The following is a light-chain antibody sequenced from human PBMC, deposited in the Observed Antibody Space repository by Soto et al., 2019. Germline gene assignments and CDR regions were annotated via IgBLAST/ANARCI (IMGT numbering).Light chain of an antibody. CDR2: DVS. Sequence: QSALTQPRSVSGSPGQSVTISCAGTSSDVGGYTYVSWYQQYPGKAPKLIISDVSKRPSGVPDRLSGSKSGNTASLTISGLQAEDEADYYCCSYAGTYIPVVFGGGTKLTVL. CDR3: CSYAGTYIPVV. CDR1: SSDVGGYTY. V-gene: IGLV2-11*01. J-gene: IGLJ2*01.